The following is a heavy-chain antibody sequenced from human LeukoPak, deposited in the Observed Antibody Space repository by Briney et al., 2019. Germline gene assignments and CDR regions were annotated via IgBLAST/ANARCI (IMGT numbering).Heavy chain of an antibody. D-gene: IGHD3-22*01. J-gene: IGHJ4*02. CDR1: GGTFSSYA. Sequence: ASVKVSCKASGGTFSSYAISWVRQAPGQGLEWMGGIIPIFGTANYAQKFQGRVTITTDESTSTAYMELSSLRSEDTAAYYCARDRGYYYDSSGYYARDYYFDYWGQGTLVTVSS. CDR2: IIPIFGTA. V-gene: IGHV1-69*05. CDR3: ARDRGYYYDSSGYYARDYYFDY.